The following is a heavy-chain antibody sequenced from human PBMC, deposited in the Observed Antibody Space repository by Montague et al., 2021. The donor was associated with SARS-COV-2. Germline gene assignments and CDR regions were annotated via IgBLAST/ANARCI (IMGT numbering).Heavy chain of an antibody. CDR3: TNDLNDVVHL. CDR2: ITGNGRNI. Sequence: SLRLSCAASGFSFNANSMHWVRQAPGKGLVWVSGITGNGRNIEYADSVKGRFTISRDNAKDTLYLQMDSLRVEDTAMYFCTNDLNDVVHLWGQGILVAVSS. D-gene: IGHD3-10*01. J-gene: IGHJ4*01. V-gene: IGHV3-74*03. CDR1: GFSFNANS.